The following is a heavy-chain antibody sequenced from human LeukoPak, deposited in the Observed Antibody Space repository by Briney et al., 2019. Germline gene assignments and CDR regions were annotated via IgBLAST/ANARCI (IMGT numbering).Heavy chain of an antibody. Sequence: GGTLTLSCAASGFTISTYTMNWVRQPPGKGLEWISSISSSSNYIYYADLVKGRFTISRDDAKNSLNLQMSSLRAEDTAVYYCARDRTGSGSYYFDYWGQGTLVTVSS. D-gene: IGHD1-26*01. CDR3: ARDRTGSGSYYFDY. J-gene: IGHJ4*02. V-gene: IGHV3-21*01. CDR1: GFTISTYT. CDR2: ISSSSNYI.